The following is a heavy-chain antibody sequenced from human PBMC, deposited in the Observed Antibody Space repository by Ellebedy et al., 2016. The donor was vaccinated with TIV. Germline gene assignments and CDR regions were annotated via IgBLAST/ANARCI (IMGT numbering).Heavy chain of an antibody. Sequence: GESLKISXAASGFTFSSYGMHWVRQAPGKGLEWVAVIWYDGSNKYYADSVKGRFTISRGNSKNTLYLQMNSLRAEDTAVYYCARDSPRSGYSSSWYRDWFDPWGQGTLVTVSS. V-gene: IGHV3-33*01. CDR2: IWYDGSNK. J-gene: IGHJ5*02. CDR3: ARDSPRSGYSSSWYRDWFDP. CDR1: GFTFSSYG. D-gene: IGHD6-13*01.